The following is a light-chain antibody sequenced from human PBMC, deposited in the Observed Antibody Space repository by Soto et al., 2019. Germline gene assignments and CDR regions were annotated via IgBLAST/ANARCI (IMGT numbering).Light chain of an antibody. Sequence: QSVLTQSPSASASLGASVKLTCTLSSGHSSYAIAWHQQQPEKGPRYLMKLNSDGSHSKGDGIPDRFSGSSSGAERYLTISSLQSDDEADYYSQTWGTGIPVFGGGTKLTVL. CDR1: SGHSSYA. CDR3: QTWGTGIPV. CDR2: LNSDGSH. J-gene: IGLJ2*01. V-gene: IGLV4-69*01.